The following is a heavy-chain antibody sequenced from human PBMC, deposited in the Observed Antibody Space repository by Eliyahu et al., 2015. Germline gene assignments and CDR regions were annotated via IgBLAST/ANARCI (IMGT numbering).Heavy chain of an antibody. V-gene: IGHV4-39*02. CDR1: GXSIXSSTYY. D-gene: IGHD6-13*01. CDR3: AREAAVGDHFLDC. CDR2: IFYSGST. J-gene: IGHJ4*02. Sequence: QLXLQESGPGQVKPSETLSLTXTVSGXSIXSSTYYWGWIRPPPGKGLEWIGTIFYSGSTYYXPSLKSRVTXSVDTSKNQFSLKMSSVTAADTAVYYCAREAAVGDHFLDCWGQGTLVTVSS.